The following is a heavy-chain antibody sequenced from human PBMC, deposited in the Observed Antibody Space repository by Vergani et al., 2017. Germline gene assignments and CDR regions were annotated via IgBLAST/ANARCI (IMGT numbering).Heavy chain of an antibody. J-gene: IGHJ5*02. Sequence: QVQLVQSGAEVKKPGSSVKVSCKASGGTLSSLFISWVRQAPGQGLEWIGGGLIPFFGARNYAQKFQGRVTISADASKTTAFMELDHLTSDDTVVYYCARGGSGSYLWTGSWGQGTLVTVSS. V-gene: IGHV1-69*12. CDR2: LIPFFGAR. D-gene: IGHD1-26*01. CDR3: ARGGSGSYLWTGS. CDR1: GGTLSSLF.